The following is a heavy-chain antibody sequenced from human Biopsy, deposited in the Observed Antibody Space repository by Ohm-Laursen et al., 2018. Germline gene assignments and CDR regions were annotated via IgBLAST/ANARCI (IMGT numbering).Heavy chain of an antibody. V-gene: IGHV3-33*01. CDR1: GFSFSRYG. D-gene: IGHD1-1*01. CDR2: LWDDGTNK. Sequence: SLRLSCAASGFSFSRYGMHWVRQAPGKGLEWVAVLWDDGTNKYYADSVKGRFTISRDNSKNTLYLQMNSLRAEDRAMYYCARPTNARAGGAPFDIWGQGTMVTVSS. CDR3: ARPTNARAGGAPFDI. J-gene: IGHJ3*02.